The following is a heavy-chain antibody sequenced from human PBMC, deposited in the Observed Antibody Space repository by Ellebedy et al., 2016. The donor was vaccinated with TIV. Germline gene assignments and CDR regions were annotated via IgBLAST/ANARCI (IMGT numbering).Heavy chain of an antibody. Sequence: GESLKISXAASGFTFSSYWMSWVRQAPGKGLEWVSSISSSSSYIYYADSVKGRFTISRDNAKNSLYLQMNSLRAEDTAVYYCARDITPHSGYDYYSGYWGQGTLVTVSS. CDR1: GFTFSSYW. CDR3: ARDITPHSGYDYYSGY. D-gene: IGHD5-12*01. V-gene: IGHV3-21*01. J-gene: IGHJ4*02. CDR2: ISSSSSYI.